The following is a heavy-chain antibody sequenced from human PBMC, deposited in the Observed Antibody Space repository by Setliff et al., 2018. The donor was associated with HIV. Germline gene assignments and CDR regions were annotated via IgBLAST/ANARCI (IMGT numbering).Heavy chain of an antibody. J-gene: IGHJ4*02. CDR3: ARDPMRATNSLMWWFPDY. V-gene: IGHV3-7*01. CDR2: INQDGTEK. CDR1: GFTFHTYW. D-gene: IGHD2-21*01. Sequence: GGSLRLSCAVSGFTFHTYWMSWVRQAPGKGLEWVANINQDGTEKHYVDSVTGRFTISRDNSKNLLHLQMHNVRVEDAAVHYCARDPMRATNSLMWWFPDYWGQGALVTVSS.